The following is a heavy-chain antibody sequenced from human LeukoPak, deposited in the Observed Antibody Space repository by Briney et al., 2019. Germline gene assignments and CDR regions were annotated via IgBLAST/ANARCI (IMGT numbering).Heavy chain of an antibody. CDR2: IYYTGIT. V-gene: IGHV4-30-4*01. CDR1: GGSISSGDDY. Sequence: PSETLSLTCTVSGGSISSGDDYWSWIRQSPGKGLEWIGYIYYTGITYYNPSLQSRITISVDTSKNQFSLKLTSVTAADTAVYYCARVESGLPAAGFDYWGQGNLVTVSS. J-gene: IGHJ4*02. CDR3: ARVESGLPAAGFDY. D-gene: IGHD6-13*01.